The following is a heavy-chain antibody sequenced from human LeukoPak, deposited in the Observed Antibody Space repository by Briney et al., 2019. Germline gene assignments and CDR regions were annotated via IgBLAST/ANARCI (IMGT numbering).Heavy chain of an antibody. CDR1: GGSFSGYY. CDR2: INHSGST. Sequence: PSETLSLTCAVYGGSFSGYYWSWIRQPPGKGLEWFGEINHSGSTNYNPSLKSRVTISVDTSKNQFSLKLSSVTAADTAVYYCARFGSSGWYREYYFDYWGQGTLVTVSS. CDR3: ARFGSSGWYREYYFDY. V-gene: IGHV4-34*01. J-gene: IGHJ4*02. D-gene: IGHD6-19*01.